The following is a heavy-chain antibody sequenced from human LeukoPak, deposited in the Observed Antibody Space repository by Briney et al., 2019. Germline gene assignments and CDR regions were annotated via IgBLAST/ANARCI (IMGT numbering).Heavy chain of an antibody. CDR2: INPNSGGT. V-gene: IGHV1-2*02. CDR1: GYTFTGYY. CDR3: ARDGVRMVRGVKGPYYYYYMDV. J-gene: IGHJ6*03. D-gene: IGHD3-10*01. Sequence: ASVKVSCEASGYTFTGYYMHWVRQAPGQGLEWMGWINPNSGGTNYAQKFQGRVTMTRDTSISTAYMELSRLRSDDTAVYYCARDGVRMVRGVKGPYYYYYMDVWGKGTTVTISS.